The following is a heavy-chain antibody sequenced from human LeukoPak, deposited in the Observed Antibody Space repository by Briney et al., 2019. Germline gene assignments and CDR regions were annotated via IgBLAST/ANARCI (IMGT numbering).Heavy chain of an antibody. V-gene: IGHV4-59*08. J-gene: IGHJ5*01. D-gene: IGHD2-15*01. Sequence: SETLSLTCTVSGGSINNYYWSWLRQPPGKGLEWVAHIYSSGSTNYNPSLQSRVSISLETSKNQFSLRVNSVTSADTAIYYCARQSSHFYTKDNQWYNWFDSWGQGTLVTVSS. CDR2: IYSSGST. CDR1: GGSINNYY. CDR3: ARQSSHFYTKDNQWYNWFDS.